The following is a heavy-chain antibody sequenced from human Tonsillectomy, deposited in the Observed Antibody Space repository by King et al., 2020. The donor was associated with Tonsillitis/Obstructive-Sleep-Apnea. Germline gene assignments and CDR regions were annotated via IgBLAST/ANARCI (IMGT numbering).Heavy chain of an antibody. CDR2: IRGSVGST. Sequence: VQLVESGGGLVQPGGSLRLSCAASGFTFSSYAMSWVRQAPGKGLEWGSLIRGSVGSTYYADSVKGRFTISRDNSKNTLYLQMNSLRAEDTAVYYCAKDRGYSSGWNYFDYWGQGTLVTVSS. CDR1: GFTFSSYA. J-gene: IGHJ4*02. D-gene: IGHD6-19*01. V-gene: IGHV3-23*04. CDR3: AKDRGYSSGWNYFDY.